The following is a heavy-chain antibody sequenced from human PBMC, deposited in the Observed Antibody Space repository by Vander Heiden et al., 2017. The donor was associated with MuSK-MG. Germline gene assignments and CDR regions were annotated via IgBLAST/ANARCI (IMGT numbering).Heavy chain of an antibody. CDR1: GGTFSSYA. CDR2: IIPTLGKA. D-gene: IGHD5-12*01. CDR3: ARCGGRWLQLGWFDP. Sequence: QVQLVQSGAEVKKPGSSVKVSCKASGGTFSSYAIRWVRQAPGQGLEWMGRIIPTLGKANYAQKLQGRFTITADKSTSTAYMELSSLRSEDTAVYYCARCGGRWLQLGWFDPWGQGTLVTVSS. V-gene: IGHV1-69*04. J-gene: IGHJ5*02.